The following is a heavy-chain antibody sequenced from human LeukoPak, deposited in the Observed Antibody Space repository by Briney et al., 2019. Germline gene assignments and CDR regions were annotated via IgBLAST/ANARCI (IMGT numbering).Heavy chain of an antibody. CDR2: RSNDGSNK. V-gene: IGHV3-30*01. CDR3: ARSRSGGRGQSGYLDY. J-gene: IGHJ4*02. CDR1: GFTFSDHA. Sequence: PGGSLRLSCAASGFTFSDHAMHWVRQAPGKGREGVAGRSNDGSNKYYVDSVKGRFTISRDNSKNTLYLQMHRLRAEDTAVYYCARSRSGGRGQSGYLDYWGQGTLVTVSS. D-gene: IGHD3-16*01.